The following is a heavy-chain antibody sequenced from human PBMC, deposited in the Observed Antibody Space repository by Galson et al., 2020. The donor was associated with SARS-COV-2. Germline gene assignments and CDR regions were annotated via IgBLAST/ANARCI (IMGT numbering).Heavy chain of an antibody. Sequence: GESLKISCAASGFSFSSYSMNWVRQAPGKGLEWVSFIIGSSSYVNYADSVKGRFTISRDNAKNSLYLQMNSLRAEDTAVYYCARGRTGEWGQGTLVTVSS. D-gene: IGHD7-27*01. CDR3: ARGRTGE. V-gene: IGHV3-21*01. CDR1: GFSFSSYS. CDR2: IIGSSSYV. J-gene: IGHJ4*02.